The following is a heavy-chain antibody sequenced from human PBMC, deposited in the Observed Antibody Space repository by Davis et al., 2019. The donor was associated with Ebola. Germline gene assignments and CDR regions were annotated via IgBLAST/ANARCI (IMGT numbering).Heavy chain of an antibody. CDR2: INPNSGGT. CDR3: ARGGLTTATAGDKWVNY. Sequence: GESLKISCKASGYTFTSYYMHWVRQAPGQGLEWMGRINPNSGGTKYAQKFQGRVTMTRDTSINTAYMELSRLTSDDTAVYYCARGGLTTATAGDKWVNYWGQGTLVTVSS. V-gene: IGHV1-2*06. D-gene: IGHD6-13*01. CDR1: GYTFTSYY. J-gene: IGHJ4*02.